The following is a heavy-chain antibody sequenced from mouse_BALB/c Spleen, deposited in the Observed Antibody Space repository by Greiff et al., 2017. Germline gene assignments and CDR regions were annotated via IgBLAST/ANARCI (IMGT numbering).Heavy chain of an antibody. CDR1: GFTFTDYY. J-gene: IGHJ1*01. CDR2: IRNKANGYTT. Sequence: EVNLVESGGGLVQPGGSLRLSCATSGFTFTDYYMSWVRQPPGKALEWLGFIRNKANGYTTEYSASVKGRFTISRDNSQSILYLQMNTLRAEDSATYYCARDKYYGSFDVWGAGTTVTVSS. V-gene: IGHV7-3*02. D-gene: IGHD1-1*01. CDR3: ARDKYYGSFDV.